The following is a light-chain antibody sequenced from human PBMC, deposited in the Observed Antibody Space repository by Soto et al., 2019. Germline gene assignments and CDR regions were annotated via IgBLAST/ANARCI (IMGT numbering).Light chain of an antibody. J-gene: IGKJ5*01. CDR1: QGLLYSDGNTY. Sequence: DVVMTPSPLSLSVTLGQPASISCWSDQGLLYSDGNTYLNWFQQRPGQSPRRLIYKVSTRDSGVPDRFSGSGSGTDFTLKISRVEAEDVGVYYCMQGTHWPPITFGQGTRLEIK. V-gene: IGKV2-30*01. CDR2: KVS. CDR3: MQGTHWPPIT.